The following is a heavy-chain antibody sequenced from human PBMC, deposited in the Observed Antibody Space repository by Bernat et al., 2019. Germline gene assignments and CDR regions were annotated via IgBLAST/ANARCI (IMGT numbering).Heavy chain of an antibody. Sequence: QLQLQESGPGLVKPSETLSLTCTVSGGSISSSSYYWGWIRQPPGKGLEWIGSIYYSGSTYYNPSLKSRVTISVDTSKNQFSLKPSSVTAADTAVYYCARNLGLYDYVWGSYRWYYFDYWGQGTLVTVSS. D-gene: IGHD3-16*02. V-gene: IGHV4-39*01. CDR1: GGSISSSSYY. J-gene: IGHJ4*02. CDR3: ARNLGLYDYVWGSYRWYYFDY. CDR2: IYYSGST.